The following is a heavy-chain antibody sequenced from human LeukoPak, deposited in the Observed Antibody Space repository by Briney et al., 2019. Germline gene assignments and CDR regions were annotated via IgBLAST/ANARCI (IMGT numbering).Heavy chain of an antibody. V-gene: IGHV1-3*01. D-gene: IGHD3-10*01. CDR3: ARGYGSGSPLYY. Sequence: ASVKVSCKASGYTFSSHDINWVRQVPGHGLEWMGWINAGNGNTKYSQKFQGRVTITRDTSASTAYMELSSLRSEDTAVYYCARGYGSGSPLYYWGQGTLVTVSS. CDR2: INAGNGNT. J-gene: IGHJ4*02. CDR1: GYTFSSHD.